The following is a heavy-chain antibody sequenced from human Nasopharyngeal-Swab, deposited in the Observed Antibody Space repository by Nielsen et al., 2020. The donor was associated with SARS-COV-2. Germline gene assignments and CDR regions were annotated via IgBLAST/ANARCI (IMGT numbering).Heavy chain of an antibody. J-gene: IGHJ3*02. Sequence: WILQPPGKGLEWIGYIYYSGSTNYNPSLKSRVTISVDTSKNQFSLKLSSVTAADTAVYYCARDGLFGDSAFDIWGQGTMVTVSS. V-gene: IGHV4-59*01. CDR3: ARDGLFGDSAFDI. D-gene: IGHD3-10*01. CDR2: IYYSGST.